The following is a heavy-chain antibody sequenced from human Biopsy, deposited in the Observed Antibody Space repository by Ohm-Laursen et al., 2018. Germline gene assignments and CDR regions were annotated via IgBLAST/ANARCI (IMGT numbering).Heavy chain of an antibody. J-gene: IGHJ6*02. CDR1: GGSISSDN. CDR3: ARATNSTGWPYYYFYGMDV. V-gene: IGHV4-59*07. D-gene: IGHD2/OR15-2a*01. CDR2: IYYSGST. Sequence: SDTLSFTCSVSGGSISSDNWSWIRQTPGQGLEWIGYIYYSGSTNYNPSLKSRVTISVDTSKNQFPLRLNSVTAADTAVYYCARATNSTGWPYYYFYGMDVWGQGTTVTVSS.